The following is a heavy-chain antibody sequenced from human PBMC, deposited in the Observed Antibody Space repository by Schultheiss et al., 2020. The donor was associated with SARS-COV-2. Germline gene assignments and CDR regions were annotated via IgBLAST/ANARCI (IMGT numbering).Heavy chain of an antibody. Sequence: ASVKVSCKASGGTFSSYAISWVRQAPGQGLEWMGWINPNSGGTNYAQKFQGWVTMTRDTSISTAYMELSRLRSEDTAVYYCARGRGVKKGFDYWGQGTLVTVSS. CDR3: ARGRGVKKGFDY. CDR1: GGTFSSYA. D-gene: IGHD2-8*01. CDR2: INPNSGGT. V-gene: IGHV1-2*04. J-gene: IGHJ4*02.